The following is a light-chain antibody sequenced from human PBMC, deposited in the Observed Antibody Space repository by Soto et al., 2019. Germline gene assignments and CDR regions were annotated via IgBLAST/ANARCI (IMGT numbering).Light chain of an antibody. J-gene: IGKJ1*01. CDR2: GAT. CDR3: QHYYNWPRT. V-gene: IGKV3-20*01. Sequence: ETVLTQSPGTLSLSPGERASLSCRASSTVDSIYLAWYQQKPGQAPRLLIYGATNRATGIPDRFSGSGSGTDFTLTISRLEPEDFAVYFCQHYYNWPRTFGQGTKVDIK. CDR1: STVDSIY.